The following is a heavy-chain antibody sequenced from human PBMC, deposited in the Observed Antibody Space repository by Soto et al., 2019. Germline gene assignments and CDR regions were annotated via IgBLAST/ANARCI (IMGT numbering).Heavy chain of an antibody. J-gene: IGHJ4*02. CDR2: INPNSGGT. D-gene: IGHD4-17*01. Sequence: QVQLVQSGAEVKKPGASVKVSCKASGYTFTGYYMHWVRQSPGQGLEWMGWINPNSGGTNYAQKFQGWVTMTRDTNISTAYMELSRLRSDDTAVYYCARDAYGGNSGVVLYWGQGTLVTVSS. CDR3: ARDAYGGNSGVVLY. CDR1: GYTFTGYY. V-gene: IGHV1-2*04.